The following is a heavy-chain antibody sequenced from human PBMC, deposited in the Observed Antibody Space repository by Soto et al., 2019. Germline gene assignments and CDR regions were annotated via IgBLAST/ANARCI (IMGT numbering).Heavy chain of an antibody. D-gene: IGHD5-12*01. CDR2: INPNSGGT. V-gene: IGHV1-2*02. CDR3: ARDMDPDIVATISSGKNWFDP. J-gene: IGHJ5*02. CDR1: GYTFTGYY. Sequence: VASVKVSCKASGYTFTGYYMHWVRQAPGQGLEWMGWINPNSGGTNYAQKFQGRVTMTRDTSISTAYMELSRLRSDDTAVYYCARDMDPDIVATISSGKNWFDPWGQGTLVTVSS.